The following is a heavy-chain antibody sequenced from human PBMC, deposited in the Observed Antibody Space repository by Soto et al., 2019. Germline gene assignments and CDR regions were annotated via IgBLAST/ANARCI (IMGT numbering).Heavy chain of an antibody. D-gene: IGHD2-15*01. V-gene: IGHV3-74*01. CDR1: GFTFSSFW. Sequence: EVQLVESGGDLVQPGGSLRLSCAASGFTFSSFWMHWVRQDPEKGLVWVSRINGDGISTSYADSVKGRFTISRDNAKDTLYLHMNSLGAEDTAVYYCARISQGTSCRGGNCYSDYWGQGTLVTVSS. CDR3: ARISQGTSCRGGNCYSDY. J-gene: IGHJ4*02. CDR2: INGDGIST.